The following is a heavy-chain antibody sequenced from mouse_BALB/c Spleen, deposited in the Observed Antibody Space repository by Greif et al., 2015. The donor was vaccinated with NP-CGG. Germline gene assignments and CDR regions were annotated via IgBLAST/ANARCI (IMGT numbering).Heavy chain of an antibody. CDR3: ARLGLGAY. V-gene: IGHV1-7*01. Sequence: QVQLQQSGAELAKPGASVKMSCKASGYTFTSYWMHWVKQRPGQGLEWIGYINPSTGYTEYSQKFKDKATLTADKSSSTANMQLSSLTSEGSAVYYCARLGLGAYWGQGTLVTVSA. CDR2: INPSTGYT. CDR1: GYTFTSYW. D-gene: IGHD4-1*01. J-gene: IGHJ3*01.